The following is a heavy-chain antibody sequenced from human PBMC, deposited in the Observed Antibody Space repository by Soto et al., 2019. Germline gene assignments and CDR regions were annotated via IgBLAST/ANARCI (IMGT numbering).Heavy chain of an antibody. J-gene: IGHJ4*02. CDR2: INIDGSTT. CDR1: GFTFSHYW. D-gene: IGHD3-22*01. CDR3: ARGRLYYYDSGDY. V-gene: IGHV3-74*01. Sequence: GGSLRLSCAASGFTFSHYWIHWVRQAPGTGLMWVSRINIDGSTTTYADSVKGRFTISRDNAKNTVYLQMNSLRAEDTAVYYCARGRLYYYDSGDYWGQGTLVTVSS.